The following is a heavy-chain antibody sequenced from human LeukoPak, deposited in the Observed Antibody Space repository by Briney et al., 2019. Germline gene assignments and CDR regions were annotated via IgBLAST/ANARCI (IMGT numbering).Heavy chain of an antibody. CDR2: ISGSGGST. CDR1: GFTFSSYA. J-gene: IGHJ4*02. V-gene: IGHV3-23*01. D-gene: IGHD3-22*01. CDR3: AKDLLYDSSGYYGGYFDY. Sequence: GGSLRLSCAASGFTFSSYAMSWVRQAPGKGPEWVSAISGSGGSTYYADSVKGRFTISRDNSKNTLYLQMNSLRAEDTAVYYCAKDLLYDSSGYYGGYFDYWGQGTLVTVSS.